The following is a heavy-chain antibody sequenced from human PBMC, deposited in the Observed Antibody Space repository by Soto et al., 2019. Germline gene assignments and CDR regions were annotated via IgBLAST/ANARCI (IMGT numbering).Heavy chain of an antibody. CDR3: AKDRGSSSSLRPY. D-gene: IGHD6-6*01. CDR2: ISGSGGST. Sequence: EVQLLESGGGLVQPGGSLRLSCAASGFTFSSYAMSWVRQAPGKGLEWVSAISGSGGSTYYADSVKGRFTNSRDNSKNTLYLQMNSLRAEDTAVYYCAKDRGSSSSLRPYWGQGTLVTVSS. V-gene: IGHV3-23*01. CDR1: GFTFSSYA. J-gene: IGHJ4*02.